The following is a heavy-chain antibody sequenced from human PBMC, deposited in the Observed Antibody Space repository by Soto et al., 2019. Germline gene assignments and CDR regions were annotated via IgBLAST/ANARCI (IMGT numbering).Heavy chain of an antibody. CDR2: ISTGAINI. CDR3: AAMTIVQLYLDH. CDR1: GLTFNEYY. V-gene: IGHV3-11*01. Sequence: PGGSLRLSCAVSGLTFNEYYMSWVRPAPGKGLEWIAYISTGAINIYYGDSVTGRFTVSRDNAKNSLYLQMDDLRAEDTPVYYCAAMTIVQLYLDHWGQGTVVTVSS. J-gene: IGHJ4*02. D-gene: IGHD3-10*01.